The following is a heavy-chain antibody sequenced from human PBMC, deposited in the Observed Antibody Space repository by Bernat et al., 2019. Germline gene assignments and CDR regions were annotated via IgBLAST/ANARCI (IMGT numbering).Heavy chain of an antibody. Sequence: EVQLVESGGGVVQPGGSLRLSCAASGFTFDDYAMHWVRQAPGKGLEWVSLISGDGGSTSYADSVKGRFTISRDNSKNSLYLQMNSLRTEDTALYYCAKDKRRYYYGPPYYYYYMDVWGKGTTVTVSS. CDR3: AKDKRRYYYGPPYYYYYMDV. J-gene: IGHJ6*03. CDR1: GFTFDDYA. CDR2: ISGDGGST. D-gene: IGHD3-10*01. V-gene: IGHV3-43*02.